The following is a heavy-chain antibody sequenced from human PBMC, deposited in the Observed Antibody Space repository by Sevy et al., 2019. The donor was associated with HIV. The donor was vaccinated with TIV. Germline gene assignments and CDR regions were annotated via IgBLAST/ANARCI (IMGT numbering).Heavy chain of an antibody. V-gene: IGHV4-39*01. CDR1: GGSISSSSDY. J-gene: IGHJ6*02. Sequence: GSLSLTCSVSGGSISSSSDYWGWIRQPPGKGLEWIGSIYYSGSTYYNPSLKSRVTISVDTSKNHVSLNLASVTAADTAVYYCARHKEGNYYFGMDVWGQGTTVTVSS. D-gene: IGHD6-13*01. CDR3: ARHKEGNYYFGMDV. CDR2: IYYSGST.